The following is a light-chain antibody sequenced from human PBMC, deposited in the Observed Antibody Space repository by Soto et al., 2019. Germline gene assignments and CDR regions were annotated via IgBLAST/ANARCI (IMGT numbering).Light chain of an antibody. CDR1: QSISTF. J-gene: IGKJ1*01. V-gene: IGKV1-39*01. Sequence: DIQMTQSPSSLSASVGDRVTITCRASQSISTFLNWYQKKAGKAPKLLIYAASTLQSGVPSRFSGSGSGTDFTLTISSLQPEDFATYYCQQSYRTPWTFGQGTKVEIK. CDR3: QQSYRTPWT. CDR2: AAS.